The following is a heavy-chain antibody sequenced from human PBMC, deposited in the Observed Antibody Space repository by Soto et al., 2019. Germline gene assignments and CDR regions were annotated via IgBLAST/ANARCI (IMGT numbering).Heavy chain of an antibody. J-gene: IGHJ6*02. CDR1: GYTFTSYD. D-gene: IGHD3-22*01. CDR3: ARKGGWLYSMDV. V-gene: IGHV1-8*01. Sequence: VASVKVSCKASGYTFTSYDINWVRQATGQGLEWMGWMNPNSGNTGYAQKFQGRVTMTRNTSISTAYMELSSLRSEDTAVYYCARKGGWLYSMDVWGQGTTVTVSS. CDR2: MNPNSGNT.